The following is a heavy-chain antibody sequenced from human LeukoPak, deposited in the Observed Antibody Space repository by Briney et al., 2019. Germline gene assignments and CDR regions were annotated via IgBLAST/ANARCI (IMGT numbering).Heavy chain of an antibody. CDR3: ARGLRRGYGMDV. V-gene: IGHV4-61*01. CDR1: GGSISSRSYY. Sequence: SETLSLTCIVSGGSISSRSYYWSWIRQPPGKGLEWIGYIYYSGSTNYNPSLKSRVTISVDTSKNQFSLKLSSVTAADTAVYYCARGLRRGYGMDVWGQGTTVTVSS. CDR2: IYYSGST. D-gene: IGHD4-17*01. J-gene: IGHJ6*02.